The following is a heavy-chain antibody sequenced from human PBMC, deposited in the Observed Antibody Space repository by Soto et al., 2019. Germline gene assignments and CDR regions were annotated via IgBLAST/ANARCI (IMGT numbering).Heavy chain of an antibody. CDR2: ISDNGGRT. V-gene: IGHV3-64D*06. CDR3: VKAHTSSWSTMDV. J-gene: IGHJ6*02. Sequence: GGSLRLSCSASGFTFSHYAMHWVRQAPGNKGLQYASTISDNGGRTYYADSVKGRFTISRDNSKNMLYLQMSSLSAEDTAVYYCVKAHTSSWSTMDVWGQGTTVTVSS. D-gene: IGHD6-13*01. CDR1: GFTFSHYA.